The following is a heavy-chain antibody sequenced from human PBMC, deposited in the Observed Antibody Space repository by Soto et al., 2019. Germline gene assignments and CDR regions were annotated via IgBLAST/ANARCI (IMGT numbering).Heavy chain of an antibody. V-gene: IGHV3-30-3*01. CDR3: ERDRTFDY. J-gene: IGHJ4*02. Sequence: PRGSLRLSCAASGLSFSTYAMHWVRQAPGKGLEWVAVISYDGSNKYYADSVKGRFTISRDNSKNTLYLQMNSLRAEDTAVYYCERDRTFDYWGQGTLVTVS. CDR2: ISYDGSNK. CDR1: GLSFSTYA.